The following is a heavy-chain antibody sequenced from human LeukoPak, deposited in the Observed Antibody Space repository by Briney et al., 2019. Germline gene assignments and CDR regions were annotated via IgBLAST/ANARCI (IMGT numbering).Heavy chain of an antibody. CDR2: IYHSGST. V-gene: IGHV4-38-2*01. Sequence: PETLSLTCAVSGYSISSGYYWGWIRQPPGKGLEWIGSIYHSGSTYYNPSLKSRVTISVDTSKNQFSLKLSSVTAADTAVYYCARGGIAAAGTSFDYWGQGTLVTVSS. CDR1: GYSISSGYY. CDR3: ARGGIAAAGTSFDY. J-gene: IGHJ4*02. D-gene: IGHD6-13*01.